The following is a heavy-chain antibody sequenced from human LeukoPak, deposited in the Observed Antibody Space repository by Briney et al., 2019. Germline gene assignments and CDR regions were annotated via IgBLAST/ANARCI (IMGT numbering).Heavy chain of an antibody. D-gene: IGHD6-6*01. CDR2: ISGSGGST. CDR1: EFSVGSNY. V-gene: IGHV3-23*01. J-gene: IGHJ6*03. Sequence: PGGSLRLSCAASEFSVGSNYMSWVRQAPGKGLEWVSAISGSGGSTYYADSVKGRFTISRDNSKNTLYLQMNSLRAEDTAVYYCAKSRWIAARLFHYYMDVWGKGTTVTVSS. CDR3: AKSRWIAARLFHYYMDV.